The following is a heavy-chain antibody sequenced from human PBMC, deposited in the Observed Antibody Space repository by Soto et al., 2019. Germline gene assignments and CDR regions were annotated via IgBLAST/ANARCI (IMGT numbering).Heavy chain of an antibody. V-gene: IGHV4-39*01. CDR1: GGSISSSNDD. J-gene: IGHJ4*02. D-gene: IGHD4-17*01. CDR3: ARRHGDYAIFDY. CDR2: IYYSGGT. Sequence: QQQLQESGPGLVKPSETLSLTCIVSGGSISSSNDDWGWIRQPPGRGLEWIGTIYYSGGTYYNPSLKSRVTISVDTSKNQFSLKLSSVTAADTAVYYCARRHGDYAIFDYWGQGTLVTVSS.